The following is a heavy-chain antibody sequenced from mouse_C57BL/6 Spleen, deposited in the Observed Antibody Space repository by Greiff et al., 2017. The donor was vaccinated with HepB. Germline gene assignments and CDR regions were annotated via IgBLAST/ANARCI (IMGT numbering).Heavy chain of an antibody. CDR2: IYPGDGDT. V-gene: IGHV1-80*01. D-gene: IGHD1-1*01. J-gene: IGHJ4*01. Sequence: QVQLQQSGAELVKPGASVKISCKASGYAFSSYWMNWVKQRPGKGLEWIGQIYPGDGDTNYNGKFKGKATLTADKSSSTAYMQLSSLTSEDSAVYFCAREGYGSSYGDYAMDYWGQGTSVTVSS. CDR3: AREGYGSSYGDYAMDY. CDR1: GYAFSSYW.